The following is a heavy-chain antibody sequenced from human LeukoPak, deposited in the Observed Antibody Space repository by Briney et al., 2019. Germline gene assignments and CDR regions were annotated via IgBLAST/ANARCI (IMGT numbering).Heavy chain of an antibody. CDR1: GGSISSGGYY. Sequence: PSETLSLTCTVSGGSISSGGYYWSWIRQHPGKDLEWIGYIYYSGSTYYNPSLKSRVTISVDTSKNQFSLKLRSVTAADTAVYYCARERVIVRAFDIWGQGTMVTVSS. CDR2: IYYSGST. CDR3: ARERVIVRAFDI. V-gene: IGHV4-31*03. D-gene: IGHD1-26*01. J-gene: IGHJ3*02.